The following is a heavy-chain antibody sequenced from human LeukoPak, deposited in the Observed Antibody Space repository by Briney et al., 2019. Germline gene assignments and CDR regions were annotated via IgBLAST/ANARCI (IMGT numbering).Heavy chain of an antibody. Sequence: GGSLRLSCAASGFTFSSYAMSWVRQAPGKGLEWVSAISGSGGSTYYADSVKGRFTISRDNSKNTLYLQMNSLRAEDTAVYYCARDRGLTSHDAYYFDHWGQGNPVTVSS. J-gene: IGHJ4*02. V-gene: IGHV3-23*01. D-gene: IGHD3-10*01. CDR3: ARDRGLTSHDAYYFDH. CDR1: GFTFSSYA. CDR2: ISGSGGST.